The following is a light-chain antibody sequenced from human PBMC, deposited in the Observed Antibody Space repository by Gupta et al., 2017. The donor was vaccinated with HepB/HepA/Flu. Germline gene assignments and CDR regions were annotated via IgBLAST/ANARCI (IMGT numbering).Light chain of an antibody. Sequence: DIQLTQSPSTLSASVGDRVTITCRASQSISSWLAWYQQTPGKAPKVLIYTASSLESGVPARFSGSGSGTEFTLTISSLQTDDVATYYCQQDSRDPRTLGQGTKVEIK. CDR1: QSISSW. CDR2: TAS. V-gene: IGKV1-5*03. CDR3: QQDSRDPRT. J-gene: IGKJ1*01.